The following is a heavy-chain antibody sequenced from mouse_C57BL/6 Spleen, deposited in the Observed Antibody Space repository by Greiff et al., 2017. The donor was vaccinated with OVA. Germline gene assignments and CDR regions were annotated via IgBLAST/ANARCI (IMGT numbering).Heavy chain of an antibody. CDR3: ARDYYGSSNGWYFDV. CDR2: IDPSASET. CDR1: GYTFTSYW. J-gene: IGHJ1*03. Sequence: QVQLQQPGAELARPGPSVKLSCKASGYTFTSYWMHWVKQRPIQGLEWIGNIDPSASETHYNQKFKDKATLTVDKSSSTAYMQLSSLTSEDSAVYYCARDYYGSSNGWYFDVWGTGTTVTVSS. V-gene: IGHV1-52*01. D-gene: IGHD1-1*01.